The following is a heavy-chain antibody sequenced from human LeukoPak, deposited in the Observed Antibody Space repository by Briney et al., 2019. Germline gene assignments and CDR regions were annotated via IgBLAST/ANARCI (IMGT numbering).Heavy chain of an antibody. D-gene: IGHD6-6*01. CDR1: GGSFSRGGYY. V-gene: IGHV4-31*03. CDR2: IYYSGST. J-gene: IGHJ4*02. Sequence: PSETLSLTCTVSGGSFSRGGYYWSWIRQHPGKGLEWIGYIYYSGSTYYNPSLKSRVTISVDTSKDQFSLKLSSVTAADTAVYYCACASSSSFVDYWGQGTLVTVSS. CDR3: ACASSSSFVDY.